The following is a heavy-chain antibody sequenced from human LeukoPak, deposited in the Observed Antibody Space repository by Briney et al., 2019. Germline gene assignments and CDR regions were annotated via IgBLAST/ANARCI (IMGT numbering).Heavy chain of an antibody. J-gene: IGHJ4*02. CDR2: IDHRGRI. V-gene: IGHV4-34*01. CDR1: GGSFSGNY. Sequence: PSETLSLTCVVYGGSFSGNYSTWIRQPPGKGLEWIGEIDHRGRINYNPSLKSRVTISVDTSKKQFSLKLTSVTVADTAVYYCASARFDYWGQGTLVTVSS. CDR3: ASARFDY.